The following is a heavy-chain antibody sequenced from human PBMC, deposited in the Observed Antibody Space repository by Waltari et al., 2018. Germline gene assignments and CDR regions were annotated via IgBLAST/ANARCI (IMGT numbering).Heavy chain of an antibody. CDR2: IYYSGST. V-gene: IGHV4-39*07. Sequence: QLQLQESGPGLVKPSETLSLTCTVSGGSISSSSYYWGWIRQPPGKGLEWIGSIYYSGSTYYNPSLKSRVTISVDTSKNQFSLKLSSVTAADTAVYYCARDLSAIFSLDYWGQGTLVTVSS. D-gene: IGHD3-3*01. CDR3: ARDLSAIFSLDY. J-gene: IGHJ4*02. CDR1: GGSISSSSYY.